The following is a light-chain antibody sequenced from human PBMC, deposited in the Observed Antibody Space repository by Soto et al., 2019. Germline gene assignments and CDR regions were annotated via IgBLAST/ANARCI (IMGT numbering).Light chain of an antibody. Sequence: QSALTQPASVSGSPGQSITISCTGTTSDVGSYNLVSCYQQHPGKAPQLMIYEGSKRPSGVSNRFSGSKSGNTASLTISGLQAEDEADYYCCSYAGSSTFVFGGGTKLTVL. J-gene: IGLJ2*01. CDR3: CSYAGSSTFV. CDR2: EGS. CDR1: TSDVGSYNL. V-gene: IGLV2-23*03.